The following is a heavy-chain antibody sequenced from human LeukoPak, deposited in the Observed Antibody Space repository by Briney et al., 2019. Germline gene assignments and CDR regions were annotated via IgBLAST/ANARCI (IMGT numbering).Heavy chain of an antibody. J-gene: IGHJ4*02. CDR1: GGVISSNF. CDR3: ARGLDSDNFDY. D-gene: IGHD3-9*01. Sequence: SETLSLTCSVSGGVISSNFWNWIRQPPGKGLEWIGYIYNSGSTNYNPSLKSRVTISVDTPKNQFSLKVSSVTAADTAVYYCARGLDSDNFDYWGQGTLVTVSS. V-gene: IGHV4-59*01. CDR2: IYNSGST.